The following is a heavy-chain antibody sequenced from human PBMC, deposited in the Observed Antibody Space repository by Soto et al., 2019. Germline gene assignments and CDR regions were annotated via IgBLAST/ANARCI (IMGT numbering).Heavy chain of an antibody. Sequence: ASVKVSCKASGYIFTSFGISWVRQAPGQGLEWMGWISAYNGNTNYAQNLQGRVTMTTDTSTSTAYMELSSLRSDDTAVYYCARGVTSGSFPPFDLWGQGTLVTVSS. CDR3: ARGVTSGSFPPFDL. V-gene: IGHV1-18*01. D-gene: IGHD1-26*01. J-gene: IGHJ4*02. CDR1: GYIFTSFG. CDR2: ISAYNGNT.